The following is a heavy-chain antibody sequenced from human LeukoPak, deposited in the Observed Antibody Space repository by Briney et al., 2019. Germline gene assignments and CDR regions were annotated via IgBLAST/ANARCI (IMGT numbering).Heavy chain of an antibody. CDR3: AKDLAVAGSNYYGMDV. Sequence: QSGGSLRLSCAASGFTFDDYAMHWVRQAPGKGLEWVSGISWNSGSIGYADSVKGRFTISRDNAKNSLYLQMNSLRAEDTALYYCAKDLAVAGSNYYGMDVWDQGTTVTVSS. V-gene: IGHV3-9*01. D-gene: IGHD6-19*01. CDR1: GFTFDDYA. J-gene: IGHJ6*02. CDR2: ISWNSGSI.